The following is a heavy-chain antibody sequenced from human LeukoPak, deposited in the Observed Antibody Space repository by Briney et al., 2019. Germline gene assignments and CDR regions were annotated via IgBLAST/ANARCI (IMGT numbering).Heavy chain of an antibody. Sequence: GESRKISCKGSGYSFTSYWIGWVRQTPGKGLEWMWIIYPGDSDTRYSPSFQGQVTISADKSISTAYLQWSSLKASDTAMYYCARGRYYYDSSRLAEYFQHWGQGTLVTVSS. D-gene: IGHD3-22*01. V-gene: IGHV5-51*01. J-gene: IGHJ1*01. CDR3: ARGRYYYDSSRLAEYFQH. CDR2: IYPGDSDT. CDR1: GYSFTSYW.